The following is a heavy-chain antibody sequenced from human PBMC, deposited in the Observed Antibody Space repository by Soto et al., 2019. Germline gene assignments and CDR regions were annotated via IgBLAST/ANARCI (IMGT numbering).Heavy chain of an antibody. D-gene: IGHD4-4*01. J-gene: IGHJ6*02. CDR2: VIPFIGTA. CDR3: ARVVMTTVPASYYYGVDV. Sequence: SVKVSCKASGGTFSSYAISWVRQAPGQGLEWMGRVIPFIGTANYAQKFQGRVTITADESTSTAYMELTSLRSEDTAVYYCARVVMTTVPASYYYGVDVWGQGTTVTVS. V-gene: IGHV1-69*11. CDR1: GGTFSSYA.